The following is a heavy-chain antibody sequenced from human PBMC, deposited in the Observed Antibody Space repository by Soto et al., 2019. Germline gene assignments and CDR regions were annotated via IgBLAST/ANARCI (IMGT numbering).Heavy chain of an antibody. CDR3: ARDYGGNSAAYYYYGMDV. CDR1: GGTFSSYA. CDR2: IIPIFGTA. J-gene: IGHJ6*02. D-gene: IGHD4-17*01. Sequence: QVQLVQSGAEVKKPGSSVKVSCKASGGTFSSYAISWVRQAPGQGLEWMGGIIPIFGTANYAQKFQGRVTITADEPTSTAYMELSSLRSEDTAVYYCARDYGGNSAAYYYYGMDVWGQGTTVTVSS. V-gene: IGHV1-69*12.